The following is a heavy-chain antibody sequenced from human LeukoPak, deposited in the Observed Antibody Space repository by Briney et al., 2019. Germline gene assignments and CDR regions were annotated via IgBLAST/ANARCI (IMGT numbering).Heavy chain of an antibody. J-gene: IGHJ4*02. Sequence: GGSLRLSCAASGFTFSSYWMSWVRQAPGKGLEWVANIKQDGSEKYYVDSVKGRFTTSRDNAKNSLYLQMNSLRAEDTAVYYCARVNVDSSSWKFDYWGQGTLVTVSS. CDR3: ARVNVDSSSWKFDY. CDR2: IKQDGSEK. D-gene: IGHD6-13*01. V-gene: IGHV3-7*01. CDR1: GFTFSSYW.